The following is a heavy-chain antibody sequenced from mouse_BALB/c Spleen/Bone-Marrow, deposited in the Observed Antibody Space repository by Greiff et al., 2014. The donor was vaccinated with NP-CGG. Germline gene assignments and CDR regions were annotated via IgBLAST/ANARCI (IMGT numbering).Heavy chain of an antibody. CDR1: GFNIKDTF. J-gene: IGHJ3*01. CDR2: IDPASGNT. V-gene: IGHV14-3*02. CDR3: AHDAPFTY. D-gene: IGHD2-3*01. Sequence: VHVKQSGADLVKPGASVKLSCTTSGFNIKDTFMHWVKQRPEQGLEWIGRIDPASGNTKYDQKFQGKATITADTSSNKVSLQLSGLTSEDTAVYYCAHDAPFTYWGQGTLVTVSA.